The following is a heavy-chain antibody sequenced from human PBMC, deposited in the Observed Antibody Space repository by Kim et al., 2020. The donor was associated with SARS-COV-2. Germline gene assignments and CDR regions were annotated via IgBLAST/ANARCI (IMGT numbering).Heavy chain of an antibody. CDR2: FDPEDGET. CDR1: GYTLTELS. J-gene: IGHJ4*02. V-gene: IGHV1-24*01. D-gene: IGHD3-16*02. CDR3: ATLPAVWGLSSQLTY. Sequence: ASVKVSCKVSGYTLTELSMHWVRQAPGKGLEWMGVFDPEDGETIYAQKFQGRVTMTEDTSTDTAYMELSSLRSEDTAVYYCATLPAVWGLSSQLTYWGQGTLVTVSS.